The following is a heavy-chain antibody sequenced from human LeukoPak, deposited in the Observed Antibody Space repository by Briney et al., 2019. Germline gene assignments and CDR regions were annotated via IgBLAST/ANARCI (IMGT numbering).Heavy chain of an antibody. CDR1: GGSISSYY. CDR3: ARATTVTTMNV. D-gene: IGHD4-17*01. V-gene: IGHV4-59*01. J-gene: IGHJ3*01. CDR2: VHYNGQT. Sequence: SETLSLTCTVSGGSISSYYWTWIRQPPGKGLEWLGYVHYNGQTNYNPSLQSRATMSVDMSKNQFSLRLTSVTAADTAVYYCARATTVTTMNVWGQGTMVTVSS.